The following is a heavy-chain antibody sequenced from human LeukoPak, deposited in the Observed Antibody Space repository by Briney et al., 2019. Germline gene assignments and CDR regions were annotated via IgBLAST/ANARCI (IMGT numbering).Heavy chain of an antibody. J-gene: IGHJ3*01. CDR2: INPNSGGT. D-gene: IGHD3-22*01. CDR3: ARGYYYSRGYSTFDAFDL. Sequence: ASVKVSCKASGYTFTGYYMHWVRQAPGQGLEWMGWINPNSGGTNYAQKFQGRVTMTRDTSISTAYMELSRLRSDDTAVYYCARGYYYSRGYSTFDAFDLLGQGTMVTGSS. V-gene: IGHV1-2*02. CDR1: GYTFTGYY.